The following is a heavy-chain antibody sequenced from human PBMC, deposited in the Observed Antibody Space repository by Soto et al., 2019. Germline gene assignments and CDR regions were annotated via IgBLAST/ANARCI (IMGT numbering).Heavy chain of an antibody. Sequence: QVQLQQWGAGLLKPSETLSLTCAVYGGSFSGYYWSWIRQPPGKGLEWIGEINHSGSTNYNPSLRXXVTISVDTSKXXFXLXXGSVTAADTAVYYCARGAFTMVFSRGLKRKSENDYWGQGTLVTVSS. D-gene: IGHD3-10*01. CDR2: INHSGST. CDR1: GGSFSGYY. V-gene: IGHV4-34*01. CDR3: ARGAFTMVFSRGLKRKSENDY. J-gene: IGHJ4*02.